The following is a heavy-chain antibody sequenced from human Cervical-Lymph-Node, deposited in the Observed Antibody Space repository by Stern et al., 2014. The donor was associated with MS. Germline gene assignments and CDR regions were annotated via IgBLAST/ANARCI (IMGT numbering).Heavy chain of an antibody. CDR2: IFPDDSDT. V-gene: IGHV5-51*03. CDR1: GYTFTNYW. CDR3: ATRSERGWFFDI. D-gene: IGHD6-19*01. J-gene: IGHJ5*02. Sequence: EVQLVQSGAEVKKSGESLKISCKGSGYTFTNYWIGWVRQMPGKGLEWIGIIFPDDSDTKYSPSFQGQVTISADKSVSAAYLQWSSLKASDTAMYYCATRSERGWFFDIWGQGTLVTVSS.